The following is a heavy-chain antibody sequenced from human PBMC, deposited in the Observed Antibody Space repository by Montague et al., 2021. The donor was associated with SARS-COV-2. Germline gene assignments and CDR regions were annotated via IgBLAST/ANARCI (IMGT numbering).Heavy chain of an antibody. V-gene: IGHV4-4*02. Sequence: SETLSLTCDVSGVSITSNNWWNWVRQSPEKGLEWIGEVHPSGSTNYNPSLISRVTISVDESKNQFSLRVNSVTAADAAVYFCATVAGGCSSHSCYLDFWGQGTLVTVSS. CDR2: VHPSGST. CDR3: ATVAGGCSSHSCYLDF. CDR1: GVSITSNNW. J-gene: IGHJ4*02. D-gene: IGHD2-2*01.